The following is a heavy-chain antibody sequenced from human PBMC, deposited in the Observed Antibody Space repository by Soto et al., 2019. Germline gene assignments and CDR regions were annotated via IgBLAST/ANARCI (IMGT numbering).Heavy chain of an antibody. Sequence: RASVKVSCKASGGTFSSYAISWVRQAPGQGLEWMGGIIPIFGTANYAQKFQGRVTITADESTSTAYMELSSLRSEETAVYYCARDLEGGRTLYYYDSSGPAGYAFDIWGQGTMVTVSS. CDR2: IIPIFGTA. CDR1: GGTFSSYA. D-gene: IGHD3-22*01. CDR3: ARDLEGGRTLYYYDSSGPAGYAFDI. V-gene: IGHV1-69*13. J-gene: IGHJ3*02.